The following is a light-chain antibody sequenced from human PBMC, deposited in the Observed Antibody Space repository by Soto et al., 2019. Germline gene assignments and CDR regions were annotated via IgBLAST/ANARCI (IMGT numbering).Light chain of an antibody. V-gene: IGLV4-69*01. CDR3: QTWDTVVV. CDR2: LNRDGSH. Sequence: QPVLTQSPSASASLGASVKLTCTLSSGHSDYGIAWHQQQPDKGPRYLMKLNRDGSHNKGDGIPDRFTGSSSGAERYPIIYSLQYDDEADCYCQTWDTVVVFGGGTKLTVL. J-gene: IGLJ2*01. CDR1: SGHSDYG.